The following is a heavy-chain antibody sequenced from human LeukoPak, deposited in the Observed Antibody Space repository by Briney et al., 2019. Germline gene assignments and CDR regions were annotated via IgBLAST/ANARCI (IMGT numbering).Heavy chain of an antibody. J-gene: IGHJ5*02. V-gene: IGHV4-39*07. CDR2: IYYSGST. D-gene: IGHD6-19*01. Sequence: PSETLSLTCTVSGGSISSSSYYWGWIRQPPGKGLEWIGSIYYSGSTYYNPSLKSRVTISVDTSKNQFSLKLSSVTAADTAVYYCARGARAYSSGWFPSDWFDPWGQGTLVTVSS. CDR3: ARGARAYSSGWFPSDWFDP. CDR1: GGSISSSSYY.